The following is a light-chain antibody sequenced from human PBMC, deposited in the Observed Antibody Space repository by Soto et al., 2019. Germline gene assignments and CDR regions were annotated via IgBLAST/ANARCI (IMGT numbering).Light chain of an antibody. CDR1: SSDVAVYNY. CDR3: SSYRGSRALV. CDR2: EVS. V-gene: IGLV2-14*01. J-gene: IGLJ1*01. Sequence: QSSLTQPASVSGSPGESITISCTGTSSDVAVYNYVSWYQHHPGKAPKLVIFEVSNRPSGVSNRFSGSKSANTASLTISGLQAEDEADYYCSSYRGSRALVVGTGTKVTVL.